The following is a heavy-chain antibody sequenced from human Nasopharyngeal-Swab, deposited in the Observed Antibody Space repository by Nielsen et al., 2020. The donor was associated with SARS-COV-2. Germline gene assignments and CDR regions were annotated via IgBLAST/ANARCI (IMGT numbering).Heavy chain of an antibody. D-gene: IGHD4-17*01. J-gene: IGHJ4*02. V-gene: IGHV3-30*03. CDR2: IAHDASNE. Sequence: GESLKISCAASGFNFSSFGMHWVRQAPGKGLEWVAFIAHDASNEYYGDSVKGRFSSSRDSSKNTLYLQMDSLRGEDTAVYYCARDAPAHYGAFYWGRGTLVTVSS. CDR1: GFNFSSFG. CDR3: ARDAPAHYGAFY.